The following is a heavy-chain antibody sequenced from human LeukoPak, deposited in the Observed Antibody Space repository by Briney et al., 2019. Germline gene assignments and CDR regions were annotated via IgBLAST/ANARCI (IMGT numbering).Heavy chain of an antibody. D-gene: IGHD3-10*01. CDR2: IWFDGSNK. V-gene: IGHV3-33*08. CDR1: GFTFSSYA. J-gene: IGHJ2*01. CDR3: ARVVSYYGSSYRLLDL. Sequence: GRSLRLSCAASGFTFSSYAMHWVRQAPGKGLEWVALIWFDGSNKHYADSVKGRFTISRDNSKNTMYLQMDSLRAEDTAVYYCARVVSYYGSSYRLLDLWGRGTLVTVSS.